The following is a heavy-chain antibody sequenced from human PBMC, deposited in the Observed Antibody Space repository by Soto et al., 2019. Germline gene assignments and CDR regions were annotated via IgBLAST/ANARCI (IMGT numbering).Heavy chain of an antibody. D-gene: IGHD5-12*01. CDR3: ARGSGYEKKYYYYYYMDV. J-gene: IGHJ6*03. Sequence: SETLSLTCTVSGGSISSYYWSWIRQPPGKGLEWIGYIYYSGSTNYNPSLKSRVTISVDTSKNQFSLKLSSVTAADTAVYYCARGSGYEKKYYYYYYMDVWGKGTTVTVSS. CDR2: IYYSGST. CDR1: GGSISSYY. V-gene: IGHV4-59*01.